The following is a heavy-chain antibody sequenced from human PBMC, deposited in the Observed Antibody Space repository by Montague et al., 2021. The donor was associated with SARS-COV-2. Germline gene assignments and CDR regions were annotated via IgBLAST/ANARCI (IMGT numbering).Heavy chain of an antibody. CDR1: GGSVTSGDYY. Sequence: SETLSLTCTVSGGSVTSGDYYWTWIRQPPGKGLEWIGYIYNTGRTNYNPSLKSRVTISMDTSKNQFSLKVDSVSAADTAVYYCATKMPAYDVFDIWGQGTMVTVSS. CDR2: IYNTGRT. D-gene: IGHD2-2*01. CDR3: ATKMPAYDVFDI. V-gene: IGHV4-61*08. J-gene: IGHJ3*02.